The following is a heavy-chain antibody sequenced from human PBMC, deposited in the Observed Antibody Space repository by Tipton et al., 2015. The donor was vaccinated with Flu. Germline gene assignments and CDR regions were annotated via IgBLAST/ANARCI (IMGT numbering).Heavy chain of an antibody. CDR1: GYTFTGYY. V-gene: IGHV1-2*02. Sequence: QVQLVQSGAEVKKPGASVKVSCKASGYTFTGYYMHWVRQGPGQGLEWMGWVNANSGGTNYAQKFQGRVTMTRDTSISTAYMELSRLRSDDTAVHYCARVRLVRDPGGWFDPWGQGTLVTVSS. D-gene: IGHD3-10*01. CDR3: ARVRLVRDPGGWFDP. CDR2: VNANSGGT. J-gene: IGHJ5*02.